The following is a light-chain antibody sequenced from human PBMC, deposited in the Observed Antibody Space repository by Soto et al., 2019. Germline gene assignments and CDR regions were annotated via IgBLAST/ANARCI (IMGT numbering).Light chain of an antibody. J-gene: IGLJ1*01. Sequence: QSVLTQPASVSASPGQSITISCTSTSSDVGTYDDVSWYRQHPGKGPKLLIYEVTNRPSGVSNRFSGSKSGNTASLTISGLQAEDEADYYCSSYTISSTYVFGSGTKLTVL. V-gene: IGLV2-14*01. CDR1: SSDVGTYDD. CDR2: EVT. CDR3: SSYTISSTYV.